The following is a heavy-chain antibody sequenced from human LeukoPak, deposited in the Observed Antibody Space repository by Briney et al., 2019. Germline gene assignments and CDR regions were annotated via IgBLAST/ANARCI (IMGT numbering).Heavy chain of an antibody. CDR3: ARVGTRGNKYYDFWSGCYSPNDYMDI. D-gene: IGHD3-3*01. CDR1: GYTLSRVS. J-gene: IGHJ6*03. CDR2: LISSRSDI. V-gene: IGHV3-21*01. Sequence: GGCLRLSRASSGYTLSRVSTNGVPHAPGKGRERGSSLISSRSDIHYTEAPRGSFTIPRDNAKKSLYLQMNSLRAEDTGVYYCARVGTRGNKYYDFWSGCYSPNDYMDIWGKGTTVTVS.